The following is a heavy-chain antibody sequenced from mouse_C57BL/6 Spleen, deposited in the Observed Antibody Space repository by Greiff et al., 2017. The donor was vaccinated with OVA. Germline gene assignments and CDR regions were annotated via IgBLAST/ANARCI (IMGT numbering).Heavy chain of an antibody. Sequence: EVQLQQSGPELVKPGASVKIPCKASGYTFTDYNMDWVKQSHGKSLEWIGDINPNNGGTIYNQKFKGKATLTVDKSSSTAYMELRSLTSEDTAVYYCARGDSYGSSSYYAMDYWGQGTSVTVSS. V-gene: IGHV1-18*01. CDR1: GYTFTDYN. CDR3: ARGDSYGSSSYYAMDY. J-gene: IGHJ4*01. D-gene: IGHD1-1*01. CDR2: INPNNGGT.